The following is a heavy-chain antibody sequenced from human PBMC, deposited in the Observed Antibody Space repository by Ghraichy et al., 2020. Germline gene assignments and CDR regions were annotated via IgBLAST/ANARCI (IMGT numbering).Heavy chain of an antibody. CDR3: ARRRYYGVQSDWYLDL. Sequence: SETLSLTCAVYGGSFSGYLWGWVRQPPGKGLEWLAEISHGGTTNYNPSLKSRVTISLDTSKSQFSLKLTSVTGADTAVYYCARRRYYGVQSDWYLDLWGRGTLVTVSS. V-gene: IGHV4-34*01. J-gene: IGHJ2*01. D-gene: IGHD2/OR15-2a*01. CDR2: ISHGGTT. CDR1: GGSFSGYL.